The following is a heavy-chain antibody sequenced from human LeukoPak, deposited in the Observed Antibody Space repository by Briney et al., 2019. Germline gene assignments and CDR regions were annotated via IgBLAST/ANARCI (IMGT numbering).Heavy chain of an antibody. Sequence: GESLKISCNGSGYRFTNYWIGWGRQMPGKGVEWMGIVYSGDSETRYSPSLQGQVTISADKSISTACLQWSTLKASDSAIYYCAKLDALVTPSATTNYYHLDVWGKGTTLTVSS. CDR2: VYSGDSET. CDR3: AKLDALVTPSATTNYYHLDV. D-gene: IGHD2-21*02. CDR1: GYRFTNYW. J-gene: IGHJ6*03. V-gene: IGHV5-51*01.